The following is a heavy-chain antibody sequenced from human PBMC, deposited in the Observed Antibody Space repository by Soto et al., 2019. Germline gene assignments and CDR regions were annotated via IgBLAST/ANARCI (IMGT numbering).Heavy chain of an antibody. D-gene: IGHD1-1*01. CDR2: FFIGGNT. CDR1: GVSIPAGSFPSSTFY. V-gene: IGHV4-39*01. Sequence: SENPRLTCTASGVSIPAGSFPSSTFYWGWMRQPPGKGLEWIASFFIGGNTYYNPSLKSRVTTSVDTSKNQFSLKLSSVTAADKAVYFCARRHGLDNDAYYWGQG. CDR3: ARRHGLDNDAYY. J-gene: IGHJ4*02.